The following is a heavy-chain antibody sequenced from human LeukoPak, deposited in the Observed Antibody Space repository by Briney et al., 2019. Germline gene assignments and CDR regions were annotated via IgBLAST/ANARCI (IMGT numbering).Heavy chain of an antibody. CDR2: IWYDGSNK. Sequence: GGSLRLSCAASGFTFSTYGMHWVRQAPGKGLEWVAVIWYDGSNKCYADSVKGRFTISRDNSKNTLYLQMNSLRAEDRAVYYCARDDYNDSSGYNYYYMDVWGKGTTVTVSS. D-gene: IGHD3-22*01. J-gene: IGHJ6*03. V-gene: IGHV3-33*01. CDR3: ARDDYNDSSGYNYYYMDV. CDR1: GFTFSTYG.